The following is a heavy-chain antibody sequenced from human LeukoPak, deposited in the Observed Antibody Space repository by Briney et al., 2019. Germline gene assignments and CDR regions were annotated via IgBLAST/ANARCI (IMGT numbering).Heavy chain of an antibody. D-gene: IGHD2-15*01. CDR1: GGSFSGYY. CDR3: ARGPGVGILSYGMDV. CDR2: INHSGST. V-gene: IGHV4-34*01. Sequence: PSETLSLTCAVYGGSFSGYYWSWIRQPPGKGLEWIGEINHSGSTNYNPSLKSRVTISVDTSKNQFSLKLSSVTAADTAVYYCARGPGVGILSYGMDVWGQGTTVTVSS. J-gene: IGHJ6*02.